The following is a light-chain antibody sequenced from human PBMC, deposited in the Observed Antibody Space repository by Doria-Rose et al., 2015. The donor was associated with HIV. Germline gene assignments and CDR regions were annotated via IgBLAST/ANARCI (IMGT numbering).Light chain of an antibody. Sequence: DIQLTQSPSSLSASVGDRVTITCRASQSTGSFLNWYQQKLGKAPKLLIYAASSSQNGVPSRFSGSGSGTDFTLTTSSLQPEDFATYFCQQSYSTPLTFGGGTKVEIK. CDR3: QQSYSTPLT. CDR1: QSTGSF. J-gene: IGKJ4*01. V-gene: IGKV1-39*01. CDR2: AAS.